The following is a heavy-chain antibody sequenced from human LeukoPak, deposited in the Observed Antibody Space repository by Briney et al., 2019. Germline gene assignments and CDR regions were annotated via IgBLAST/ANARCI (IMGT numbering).Heavy chain of an antibody. CDR3: ARDELVRLGGLSNYQNAFDI. Sequence: GGSLRLSCAASGFTFSDYYMSWIRQAPGKGLEWVSYISSSGSTIYYADSVKGRFTISRDNAKNSLYLQMNSLRAEDTAVYYCARDELVRLGGLSNYQNAFDIWGQGTMVTVSS. D-gene: IGHD3-16*02. CDR2: ISSSGSTI. V-gene: IGHV3-11*01. CDR1: GFTFSDYY. J-gene: IGHJ3*02.